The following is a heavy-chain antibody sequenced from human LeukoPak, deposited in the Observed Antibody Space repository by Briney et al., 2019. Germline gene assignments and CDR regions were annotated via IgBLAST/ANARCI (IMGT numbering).Heavy chain of an antibody. CDR2: ISSTGGST. J-gene: IGHJ4*02. CDR3: VKITRD. CDR1: GFTFSSFE. Sequence: GGSLRLSCSASGFTFSSFEMHWVRQAPGKGLEYLSAISSTGGSTYYADSVKGRFTVSRDNSKNTLYLQMTSLRPDDTAVYYCVKITRDWGQGTLVTVSS. V-gene: IGHV3-64D*09.